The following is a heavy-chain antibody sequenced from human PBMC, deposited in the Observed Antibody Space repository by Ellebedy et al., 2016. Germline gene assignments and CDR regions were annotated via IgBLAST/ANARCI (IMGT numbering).Heavy chain of an antibody. D-gene: IGHD1-7*01. CDR1: GFTFSSNA. Sequence: GESLKISCAASGFTFSSNAMSWVRQAPGKGLEWVSGISGSGGSTYYADSVKGRFTISRDNSQNTLYLQMNSLRAEDTAVYYCARDWNYVFHPWGQGSLVTVSS. V-gene: IGHV3-23*01. CDR3: ARDWNYVFHP. J-gene: IGHJ5*02. CDR2: ISGSGGST.